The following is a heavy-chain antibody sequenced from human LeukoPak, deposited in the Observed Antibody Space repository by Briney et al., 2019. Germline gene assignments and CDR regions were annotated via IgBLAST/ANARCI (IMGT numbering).Heavy chain of an antibody. V-gene: IGHV3-11*01. CDR2: ISSSGSTI. CDR3: ARSIPAGNRR. D-gene: IGHD2-2*01. CDR1: GFTFSDYY. Sequence: AGGSLRLSCAASGFTFSDYYMSWIRQAPGKGLEWVSYISSSGSTIDYADSVKGRFTISRDNAKNSLYLQMNSLRAEDTAVYCCARSIPAGNRRWGQGTLVTVSS. J-gene: IGHJ4*02.